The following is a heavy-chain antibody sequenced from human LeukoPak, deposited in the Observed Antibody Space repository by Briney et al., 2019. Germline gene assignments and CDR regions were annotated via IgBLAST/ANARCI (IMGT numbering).Heavy chain of an antibody. CDR1: GFTFNNFW. CDR2: IGYDGRFK. V-gene: IGHV3-30*03. Sequence: GGSLRLSCAASGFTFNNFWMNWVRQAPGKGLEWVAVIGYDGRFKFHSDSVKGRFTISRDDSKNTLYLQMNSLRPEDTAVYYCARDPRKGSPDYFDYWGQGTLVTVST. D-gene: IGHD3-10*01. CDR3: ARDPRKGSPDYFDY. J-gene: IGHJ4*02.